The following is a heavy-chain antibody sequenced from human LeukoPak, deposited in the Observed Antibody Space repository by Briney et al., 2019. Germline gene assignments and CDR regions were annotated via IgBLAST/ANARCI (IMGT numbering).Heavy chain of an antibody. J-gene: IGHJ6*02. CDR1: GGTFISYA. V-gene: IGHV1-69*13. CDR3: ARDRIPRYSSGWYGYYYGMDV. CDR2: IIPIFGTA. Sequence: SVKVSCKASGGTFISYAISWVRQAPGQGLEWMGGIIPIFGTANYAQKFQGRVTITADESTSTAYMELSSLRSEDTAVYYCARDRIPRYSSGWYGYYYGMDVWGQGTTVTVSS. D-gene: IGHD6-19*01.